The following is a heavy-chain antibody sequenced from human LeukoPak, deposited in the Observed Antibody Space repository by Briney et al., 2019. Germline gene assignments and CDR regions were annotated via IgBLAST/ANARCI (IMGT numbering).Heavy chain of an antibody. J-gene: IGHJ6*02. Sequence: GESLKFSCKGSGYSFTSYRSGGVRQMPGKGREWMGIIYPGDSDTRYSPSFEGPVTISADKPLSTAYLQWSSLKASDTAMYYCAAIKYYGSGSYYAGYYYYGMDVWGQGTTVTVSS. CDR2: IYPGDSDT. CDR1: GYSFTSYR. CDR3: AAIKYYGSGSYYAGYYYYGMDV. V-gene: IGHV5-51*04. D-gene: IGHD3-10*01.